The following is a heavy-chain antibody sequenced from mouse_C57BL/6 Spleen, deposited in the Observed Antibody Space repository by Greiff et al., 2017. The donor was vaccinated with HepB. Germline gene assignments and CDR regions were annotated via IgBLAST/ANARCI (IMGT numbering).Heavy chain of an antibody. CDR2: IHPNSGST. CDR3: AISYPYFGY. J-gene: IGHJ2*01. CDR1: GYTFTSYW. V-gene: IGHV1-64*01. Sequence: QVQLKQSGAELVKPGASVKLSCKASGYTFTSYWMHWVKQRPGQGLEWIGMIHPNSGSTNYNEKFKSKATLTVDKSSSTAYMQLSSLTSEDSAVYYCAISYPYFGYWGQGTTLTVSS. D-gene: IGHD1-1*01.